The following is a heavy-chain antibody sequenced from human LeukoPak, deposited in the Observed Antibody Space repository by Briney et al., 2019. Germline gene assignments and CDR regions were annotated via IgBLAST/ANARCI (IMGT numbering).Heavy chain of an antibody. Sequence: ASVKVSCKASGYTFSSYGIGWVRQAPGQGLEWMGWISTYNGNTNTAQNLQGRVTMTTDTSTSTAYMELRSLTSDDTAVYFCARDRAVSGSQNYRGQGTLVTVSS. CDR3: ARDRAVSGSQNY. J-gene: IGHJ4*02. CDR2: ISTYNGNT. D-gene: IGHD1-26*01. CDR1: GYTFSSYG. V-gene: IGHV1-18*01.